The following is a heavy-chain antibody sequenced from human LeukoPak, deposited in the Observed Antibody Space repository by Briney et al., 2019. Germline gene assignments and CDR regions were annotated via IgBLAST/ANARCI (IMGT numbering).Heavy chain of an antibody. D-gene: IGHD2-8*02. CDR3: AREPLEVYYGMDV. CDR1: GFTSTTAW. J-gene: IGHJ6*02. Sequence: GGSLRLSCAISGFTSTTAWMTWVRQAPGKGLEWVADIRQDGSDKYYVDSVKGRFIISRDNAKKSVSLHMNNLRVEDTAVYYCAREPLEVYYGMDVWGQGTTVTVSS. CDR2: IRQDGSDK. V-gene: IGHV3-7*01.